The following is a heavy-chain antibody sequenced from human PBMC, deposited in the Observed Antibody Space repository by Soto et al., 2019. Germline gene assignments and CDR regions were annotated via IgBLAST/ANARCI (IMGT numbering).Heavy chain of an antibody. CDR2: VSGSGGST. J-gene: IGHJ6*02. D-gene: IGHD1-26*01. Sequence: EVQLLESGGHLVQPGGSLRLSCAASGFTFSNYAISWVRQAPGRGLEWVSSVSGSGGSTYYADSVKGRFTISRDNSKNTLYLQLSSVRAEDTAVYYCATCSGIYERYGVYFGMDVWGQGTTVTASS. V-gene: IGHV3-23*01. CDR3: ATCSGIYERYGVYFGMDV. CDR1: GFTFSNYA.